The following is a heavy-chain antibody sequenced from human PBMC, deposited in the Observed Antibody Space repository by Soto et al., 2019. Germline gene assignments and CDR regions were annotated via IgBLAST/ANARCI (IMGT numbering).Heavy chain of an antibody. V-gene: IGHV4-59*08. CDR2: IYYSGST. J-gene: IGHJ6*02. CDR1: GGSISSYY. CDR3: ARLQQIWFGERGWLSKDYYYYYGMDV. D-gene: IGHD3-10*01. Sequence: PSETLSLTCTVSGGSISSYYWSWIRQPPGKGLEWIGYIYYSGSTNYNPSLKSRVTISVDTSKNQFSLKLSSVTAADTAVYYCARLQQIWFGERGWLSKDYYYYYGMDVWGQGTTVTVSS.